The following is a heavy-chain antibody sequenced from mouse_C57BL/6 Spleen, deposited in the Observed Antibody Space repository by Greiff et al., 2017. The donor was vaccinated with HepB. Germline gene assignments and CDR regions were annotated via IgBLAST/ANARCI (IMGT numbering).Heavy chain of an antibody. V-gene: IGHV5-4*01. CDR2: ISDGGNYT. CDR3: TRDDPAMDY. CDR1: GFTFSNYA. Sequence: EVKLVESGGGLVKPGGSLKLSCAASGFTFSNYAMSWVRQTPDKGLEWVATISDGGNYTYYPDNVKGRFTISRDNAKNNLYLQMSHLKSEDTPMYYCTRDDPAMDYWGPGASVTVSS. J-gene: IGHJ4*01.